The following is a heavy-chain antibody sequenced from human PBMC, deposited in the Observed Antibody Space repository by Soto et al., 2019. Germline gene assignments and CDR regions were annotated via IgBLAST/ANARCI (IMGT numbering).Heavy chain of an antibody. Sequence: EVQLLESGGGLVQPGGSLRLSCAVSGFTFSSHAMSWVSQAPGKGLECVSSITGSGDSTYYADSVKGRFTISRDKSKSTLYLQMNSLRAEDTAVYYCAKDLQFSGWLSAQTFDYWGQGTQVTVSS. D-gene: IGHD6-19*01. V-gene: IGHV3-23*01. CDR2: ITGSGDST. CDR3: AKDLQFSGWLSAQTFDY. CDR1: GFTFSSHA. J-gene: IGHJ4*02.